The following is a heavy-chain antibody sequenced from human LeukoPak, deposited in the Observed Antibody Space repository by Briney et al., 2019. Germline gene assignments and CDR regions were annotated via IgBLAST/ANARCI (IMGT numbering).Heavy chain of an antibody. CDR1: GYTFTSYG. Sequence: SMKLSSKAAGYTFTSYGISWERQPPRQWLEWKEWISAYNGNTNYAQKLQGRVTMTTDTSTSTDYMELRSLRSYDTAVYYCARSSTSWSDLSWFDLWGQGTLVTVSS. J-gene: IGHJ5*02. CDR2: ISAYNGNT. V-gene: IGHV1-18*01. D-gene: IGHD2-2*01. CDR3: ARSSTSWSDLSWFDL.